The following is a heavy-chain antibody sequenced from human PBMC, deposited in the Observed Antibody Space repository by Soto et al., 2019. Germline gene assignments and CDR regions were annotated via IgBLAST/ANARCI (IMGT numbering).Heavy chain of an antibody. CDR3: ARNTLG. D-gene: IGHD3-16*01. V-gene: IGHV3-7*05. Sequence: GGSLRLSCRGYGFTLSSYWMSWARQAPGKGLEWVANIGPDGSRMSYVDSVNGRFTISRDNAKNSLYLQMSSLRAEDTAVYYCARNTLGWGQGTLVTVSS. CDR1: GFTLSSYW. J-gene: IGHJ4*02. CDR2: IGPDGSRM.